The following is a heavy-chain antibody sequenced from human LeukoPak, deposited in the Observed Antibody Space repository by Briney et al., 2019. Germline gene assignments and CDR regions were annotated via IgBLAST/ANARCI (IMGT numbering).Heavy chain of an antibody. CDR3: ARGVAVAGMGGWFDP. D-gene: IGHD6-19*01. J-gene: IGHJ5*02. CDR1: GGTFRSYA. CDR2: IIPIFGTA. Sequence: GASVKVSCKASGGTFRSYAITWVRQAPGQGLEWMGGIIPIFGTANYAQKFQGRVAITADKSTSTAYMELSSLRSEDTAVYYCARGVAVAGMGGWFDPWGQGTLVTVSS. V-gene: IGHV1-69*06.